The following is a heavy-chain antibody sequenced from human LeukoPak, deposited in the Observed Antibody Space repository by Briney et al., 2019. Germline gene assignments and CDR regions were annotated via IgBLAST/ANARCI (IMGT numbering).Heavy chain of an antibody. CDR2: IYYSGTA. J-gene: IGHJ4*02. Sequence: SETLSLTCALSGDSFSSGYWNWIRQPPGKGLEWIGYIYYSGTANSNPSLESRVTVSVDTSKKYCSLKLTSVTAADTAVYFCARGDPAGLFDSWGQGHLVTVSS. CDR3: ARGDPAGLFDS. CDR1: GDSFSSGY. V-gene: IGHV4-59*01. D-gene: IGHD3-10*01.